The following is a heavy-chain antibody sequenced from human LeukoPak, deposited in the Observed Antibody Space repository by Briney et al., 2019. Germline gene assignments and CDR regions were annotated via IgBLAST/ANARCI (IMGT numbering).Heavy chain of an antibody. J-gene: IGHJ4*02. CDR3: ASGGSGSALYY. V-gene: IGHV3-23*01. CDR1: GFTFSSYA. Sequence: PGGSLRLSCAASGFTFSSYAMSWVRQAPGKGLERVSGISGSGGSTFYADSVKGRFTISRDNSKNTLYLQMNSLRAEDTAVYYCASGGSGSALYYWGQGTLVTVSS. D-gene: IGHD3-10*01. CDR2: ISGSGGST.